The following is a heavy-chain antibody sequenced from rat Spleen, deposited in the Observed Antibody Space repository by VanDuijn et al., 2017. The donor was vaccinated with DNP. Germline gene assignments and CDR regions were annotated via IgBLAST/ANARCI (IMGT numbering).Heavy chain of an antibody. J-gene: IGHJ2*01. CDR3: TRGGTYYFDY. CDR1: GFTFSNYG. Sequence: EVQLVESGGGLVQPGRSLKLSCAASGFTFSNYGMAWVRQAPTKGLEWVASIGYDGGSSYYRDSVRGRFTVSRDDATSTLYLQMDSLRSEDTATYYCTRGGTYYFDYWGQGVMVTVSS. CDR2: IGYDGGSS. V-gene: IGHV5-20*01.